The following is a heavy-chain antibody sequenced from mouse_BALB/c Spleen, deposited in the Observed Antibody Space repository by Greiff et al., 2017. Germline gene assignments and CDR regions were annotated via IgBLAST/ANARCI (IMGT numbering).Heavy chain of an antibody. CDR3: ARHGGYGSSWFAY. CDR2: ISSGGGST. D-gene: IGHD1-1*01. J-gene: IGHJ3*01. V-gene: IGHV5-12-1*01. Sequence: EVMLVESGGGLVKPGGSLKLSCAASGFAFSSYDMSWVRQTPEKRLEWVAYISSGGGSTYYPDTVKGRFTISRDNAKNTLYLQMSSLKSEDTAMYYCARHGGYGSSWFAYWGQGTLVTVSA. CDR1: GFAFSSYD.